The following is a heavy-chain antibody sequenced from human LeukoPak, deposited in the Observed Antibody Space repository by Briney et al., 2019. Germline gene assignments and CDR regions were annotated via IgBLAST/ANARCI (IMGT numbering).Heavy chain of an antibody. J-gene: IGHJ3*02. V-gene: IGHV1-69*01. CDR2: IIPIFGTA. D-gene: IGHD5-18*01. CDR1: GGTLSSYA. Sequence: SVKVSCKASGGTLSSYAISWVRQAPGQGLEWMGGIIPIFGTANYAQKFQGRVTITADESTSTAYMELSSLRSEDTAVYYCAREGVQLWLRSFHDAFDIWGQGTMVTVSS. CDR3: AREGVQLWLRSFHDAFDI.